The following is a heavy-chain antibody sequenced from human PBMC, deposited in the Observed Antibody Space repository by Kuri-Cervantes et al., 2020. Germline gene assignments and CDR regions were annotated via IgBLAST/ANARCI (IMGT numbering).Heavy chain of an antibody. J-gene: IGHJ3*01. V-gene: IGHV4-61*08. CDR2: IYYSGST. Sequence: GSPRLSCTVSGGSVSSGGYLWSWIRQPPGKGLEWIGNIYYSGSTNYKSSLKSRVTISVDTSKNQFSLNLNSVTAADTAVYYCARDNYGSLDFWGQGTMVTVSS. CDR1: GGSVSSGGYL. D-gene: IGHD3-10*01. CDR3: ARDNYGSLDF.